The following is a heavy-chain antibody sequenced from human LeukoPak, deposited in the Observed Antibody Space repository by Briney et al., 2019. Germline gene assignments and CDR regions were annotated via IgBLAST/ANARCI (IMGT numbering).Heavy chain of an antibody. CDR2: IYPGDSDT. J-gene: IGHJ4*02. Sequence: GGSLKISGKGSGYSFISYWIGWVGQMPGKGLGGMGIIYPGDSDTRYSPSWQGHLTISADKSISTACLQWSSLTASDTAAYYCASAVGERNLDYWGQGPLVTVSS. CDR1: GYSFISYW. CDR3: ASAVGERNLDY. D-gene: IGHD1-26*01. V-gene: IGHV5-51*01.